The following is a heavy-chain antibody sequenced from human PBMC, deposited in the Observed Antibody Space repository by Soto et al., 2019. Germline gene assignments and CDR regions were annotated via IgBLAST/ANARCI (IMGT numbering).Heavy chain of an antibody. V-gene: IGHV3-21*01. CDR2: ISSRSDI. CDR1: GFTFSTYS. D-gene: IGHD2-2*02. J-gene: IGHJ6*02. Sequence: LRVSCVGSGFTFSTYSINWVRQAPGKGLEWVSSISSRSDIYYADSVKGRFTISRDNAKNSVSLQMNSLRAEDTAVYYCAREYTAWPLAYGLDVWGQGTTVTVSS. CDR3: AREYTAWPLAYGLDV.